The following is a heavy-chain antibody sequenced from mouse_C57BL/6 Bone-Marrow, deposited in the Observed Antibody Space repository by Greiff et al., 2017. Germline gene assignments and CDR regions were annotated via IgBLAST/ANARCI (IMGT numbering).Heavy chain of an antibody. CDR3: ARREDYSNYFWYFDV. CDR1: GYTFTDYY. J-gene: IGHJ1*03. Sequence: EVQLQQSGPVLVKPGASVKMSCKASGYTFTDYYMNWVKQSHGKSLEWIGVINPYNGGTSYNQKFKGKATLTVDKSSSTAYMELNSLTSEDSAVYYGARREDYSNYFWYFDVWGTGTTVTVSS. D-gene: IGHD2-5*01. V-gene: IGHV1-19*01. CDR2: INPYNGGT.